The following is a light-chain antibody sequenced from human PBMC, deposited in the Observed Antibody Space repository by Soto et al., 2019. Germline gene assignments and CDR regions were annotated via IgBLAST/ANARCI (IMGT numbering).Light chain of an antibody. Sequence: ETVLTQSPGTLSLSPGERVTLSCRTSQRVSSSYLAWYQQKPGQAPRLLMFGASSRASDIPARFSGSGSGAHFTLTISSLEPEDFAVYYCQQDDSSPHTFGQGTKLEIK. CDR2: GAS. J-gene: IGKJ2*01. V-gene: IGKV3-20*01. CDR1: QRVSSSY. CDR3: QQDDSSPHT.